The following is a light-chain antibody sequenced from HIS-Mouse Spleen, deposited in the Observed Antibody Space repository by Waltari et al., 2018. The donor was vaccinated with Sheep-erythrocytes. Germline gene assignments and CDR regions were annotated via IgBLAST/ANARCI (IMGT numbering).Light chain of an antibody. V-gene: IGKV4-1*01. CDR3: QQYYSTLT. CDR2: WAP. J-gene: IGKJ4*01. CDR1: QSVLYSSNNKNY. Sequence: DIVMTQSPDSLAVSLGERATINCKSSQSVLYSSNNKNYLAWYQQKPGQPPKLLIYWAPTRAAGVPDRFSGSGAGTDFTLPISGLQAEDVAVYYCQQYYSTLTFGGGTKVEIK.